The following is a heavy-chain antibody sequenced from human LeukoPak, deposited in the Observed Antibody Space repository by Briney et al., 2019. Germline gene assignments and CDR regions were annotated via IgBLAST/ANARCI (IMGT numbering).Heavy chain of an antibody. J-gene: IGHJ6*03. D-gene: IGHD2-15*01. Sequence: GGSLRLSCAASGFTFSSYSMNWVRRAPGKGLEWVSYISSSSSTIYYADSVRGRFTISRDNSRNTLYLQMNSLRAEDTAIYYCAKNGDRGAYCSGGTCYPYYYYYMDVWGKGTTVTISS. CDR1: GFTFSSYS. V-gene: IGHV3-48*01. CDR3: AKNGDRGAYCSGGTCYPYYYYYMDV. CDR2: ISSSSSTI.